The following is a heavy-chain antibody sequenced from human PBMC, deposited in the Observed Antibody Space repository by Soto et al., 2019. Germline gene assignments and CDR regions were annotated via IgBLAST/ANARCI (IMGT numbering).Heavy chain of an antibody. Sequence: QVQLVQSGAEVKKPGASVTVSCRSSGDTFTDYYMHWARQAPGQGLEWMGWINPNSGVTKYAQKFQGWVTMTRDTSIRTVYMQLSRLRSDDTAVYYCARESGGATATLDYYYFYMDVWGTGTTVTVSS. J-gene: IGHJ6*03. D-gene: IGHD5-12*01. CDR2: INPNSGVT. CDR1: GDTFTDYY. CDR3: ARESGGATATLDYYYFYMDV. V-gene: IGHV1-2*04.